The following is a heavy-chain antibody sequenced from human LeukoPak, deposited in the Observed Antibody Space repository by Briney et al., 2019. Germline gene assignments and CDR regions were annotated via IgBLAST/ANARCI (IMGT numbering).Heavy chain of an antibody. CDR2: ISGSGRDT. D-gene: IGHD3-22*01. V-gene: IGHV3-23*01. CDR3: AKIRAVDSSGYYKYYFDH. Sequence: GGSLRLSCAASGFTFSTFAMIWVRQAPGKGLEWVSAISGSGRDTYYADSVKGRFTISRDNTKNTLYLQMNSLRAEDTAVYYCAKIRAVDSSGYYKYYFDHWGQGTLVTVSS. J-gene: IGHJ4*02. CDR1: GFTFSTFA.